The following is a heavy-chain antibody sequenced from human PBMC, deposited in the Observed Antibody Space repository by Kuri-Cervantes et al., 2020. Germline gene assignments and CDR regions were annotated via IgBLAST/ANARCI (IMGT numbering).Heavy chain of an antibody. CDR3: ARNYGDYPHDAFDI. V-gene: IGHV4-61*05. CDR1: GGSISENIYY. D-gene: IGHD4-17*01. J-gene: IGHJ3*02. Sequence: ESLKISCTVSGGSISENIYYWSWIRQPPGKGLEWIGYIHYSGSTYYNPSLKSRVNISVDKSKKQFSLKLSSVTAADTAVYYCARNYGDYPHDAFDIWGQGTMVTVSS. CDR2: IHYSGST.